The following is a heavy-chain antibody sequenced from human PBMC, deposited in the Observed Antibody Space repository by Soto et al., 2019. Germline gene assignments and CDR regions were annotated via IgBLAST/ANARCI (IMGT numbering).Heavy chain of an antibody. V-gene: IGHV3-66*04. CDR2: IYSGGSA. J-gene: IGHJ4*02. CDR3: ARHGYSYGGGYFDY. Sequence: EVQLVESGGGLVQPGWSLRLSCAASGFTVSSNYMSWVRQAPGKGLEWVSVIYSGGSAYYADSVKGRFTISRDNSKNPLYLQMNSLRAEDTAVYYCARHGYSYGGGYFDYWGQGTLVTVSS. D-gene: IGHD5-18*01. CDR1: GFTVSSNY.